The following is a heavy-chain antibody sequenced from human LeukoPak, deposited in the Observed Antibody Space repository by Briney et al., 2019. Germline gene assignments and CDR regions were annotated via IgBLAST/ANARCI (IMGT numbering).Heavy chain of an antibody. Sequence: GGSLRLSCVASGFSVSRNYMSWVRQAPGKGLEWISSITGHGSNKYYADSVKGRFTISRDYSTNTLYLQMTTLRAEDTALYFCAKLADKDTDANRPFDYWGRGTLVTVSS. CDR3: AKLADKDTDANRPFDY. CDR1: GFSVSRNY. D-gene: IGHD2-15*01. CDR2: ITGHGSNK. J-gene: IGHJ4*02. V-gene: IGHV3-23*01.